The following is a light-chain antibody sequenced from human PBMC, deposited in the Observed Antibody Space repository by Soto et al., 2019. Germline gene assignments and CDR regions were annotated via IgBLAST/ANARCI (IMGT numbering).Light chain of an antibody. Sequence: DIQMTQSPSSVSASVGDRVTIACRASQGINNWLAWYQQKPGEPPKLLIYPTSNLQSGVPSRFSGSGSGTDFTLTISSLQPEDFATYYCQQANSFPLTFGGGTKVEIK. CDR2: PTS. J-gene: IGKJ4*01. V-gene: IGKV1D-12*01. CDR3: QQANSFPLT. CDR1: QGINNW.